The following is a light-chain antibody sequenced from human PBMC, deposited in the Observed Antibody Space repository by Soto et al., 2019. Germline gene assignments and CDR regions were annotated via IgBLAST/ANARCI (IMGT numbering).Light chain of an antibody. J-gene: IGLJ1*01. CDR3: QSYDSSLSVFYV. CDR1: SSNIGAGYD. Sequence: QSVLTQPPSVSGAPGQRVTISCTGSSSNIGAGYDVHWYQRLPGTAPKLLIYSNGNRPSGVPDRFSGSKSGTSASLAITGLQAEDEADYYCQSYDSSLSVFYVFGTGTKLTVL. CDR2: SNG. V-gene: IGLV1-40*01.